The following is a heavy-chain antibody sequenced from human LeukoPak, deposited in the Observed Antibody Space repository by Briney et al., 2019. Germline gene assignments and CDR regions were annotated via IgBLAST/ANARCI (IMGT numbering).Heavy chain of an antibody. CDR3: ARRLLEPYYFDY. CDR1: GFTFSDYY. Sequence: PGGSLRLSCAASGFTFSDYYMSWLRQAPGKGLEWVSYISSSGSTIYYADSVKGRFTISRDNAKNSLYLQMNSLRAEDTAVYYCARRLLEPYYFDYWGQGTLVTVSS. J-gene: IGHJ4*02. D-gene: IGHD3-3*01. V-gene: IGHV3-11*01. CDR2: ISSSGSTI.